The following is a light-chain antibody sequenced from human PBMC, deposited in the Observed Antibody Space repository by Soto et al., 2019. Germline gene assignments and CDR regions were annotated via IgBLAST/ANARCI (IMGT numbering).Light chain of an antibody. V-gene: IGKV1-9*01. CDR3: QQLNSYLGIT. J-gene: IGKJ5*01. Sequence: DIQLTQSPSFLSASVGDRVTITWRASQSISSYLAWYQQKPGKAPKLLIYAASTLQSGVPSRFSGSGSGTEFTLTISSLQPEDFATYYCQQLNSYLGITFGQGTRLEIK. CDR1: QSISSY. CDR2: AAS.